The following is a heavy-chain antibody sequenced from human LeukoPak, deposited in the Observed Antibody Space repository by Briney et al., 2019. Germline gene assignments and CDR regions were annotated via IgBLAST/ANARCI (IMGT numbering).Heavy chain of an antibody. J-gene: IGHJ4*02. D-gene: IGHD2-2*01. Sequence: GGSLRLSCAASGFTYSSYAMSWVRHAPGKALEWVSAISGSGGSTYYADSVRGRFTVSSDNSMNKLYLQMNRLRAEETAVYYCAKDYCSSTSCTIFDYGGQGTLVTVSS. CDR1: GFTYSSYA. V-gene: IGHV3-23*01. CDR3: AKDYCSSTSCTIFDY. CDR2: ISGSGGST.